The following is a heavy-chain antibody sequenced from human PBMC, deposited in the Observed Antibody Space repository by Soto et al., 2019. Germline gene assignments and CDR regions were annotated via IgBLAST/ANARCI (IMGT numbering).Heavy chain of an antibody. CDR3: ARDLSRGYSYGYDY. V-gene: IGHV3-33*01. D-gene: IGHD5-18*01. CDR1: GFTFSSYG. J-gene: IGHJ4*02. CDR2: IWYDGSNK. Sequence: GGSLRLSCAASGFTFSSYGMHWVRQAPGKGLEWVAVIWYDGSNKYYADSVKGRFTISRDNSKNTLYLQMNSLRAEDTAVYYCARDLSRGYSYGYDYWGQGTLVTVSS.